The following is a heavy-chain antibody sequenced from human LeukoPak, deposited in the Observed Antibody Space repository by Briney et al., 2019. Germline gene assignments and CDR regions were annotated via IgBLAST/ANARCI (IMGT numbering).Heavy chain of an antibody. J-gene: IGHJ4*02. V-gene: IGHV4-4*07. Sequence: SETLSLTCTVSGGSISSYYWSWIRQPAGKGLEWIGRIYTSGSTNYNLSLKSRVTMSVDTSKNQFSLKLSSVTAADTAVYYCARTPLVDCSGGSCYIYWGQGTLVTVSS. CDR1: GGSISSYY. D-gene: IGHD2-15*01. CDR3: ARTPLVDCSGGSCYIY. CDR2: IYTSGST.